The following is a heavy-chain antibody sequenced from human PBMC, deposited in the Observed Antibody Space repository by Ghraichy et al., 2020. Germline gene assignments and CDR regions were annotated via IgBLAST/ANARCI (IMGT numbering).Heavy chain of an antibody. J-gene: IGHJ5*02. CDR3: ARYVSGENWFDP. V-gene: IGHV4-4*07. CDR1: GDSISNYY. CDR2: IYTSGRT. Sequence: VAGDSISNYYWSWIRQPAGKGLEWIGRIYTSGRTNYNPSLKSRVTMSVDTSKNQFSLKLSSVTAADTAVYYCARYVSGENWFDPWGQGTLVTVSS. D-gene: IGHD3-10*01.